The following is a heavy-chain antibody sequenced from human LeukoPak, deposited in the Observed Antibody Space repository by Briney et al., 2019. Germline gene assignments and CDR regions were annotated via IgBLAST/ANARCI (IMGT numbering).Heavy chain of an antibody. J-gene: IGHJ4*02. D-gene: IGHD3-16*02. CDR2: ISGSGGST. Sequence: AGSLTLSCAASGFSFSSYSMSWVRQPPGKGLEWVSAISGSGGSTYYADSVKGRFTISRDNSKTPLYLPMNSLRAEDTAVYYCAKDESLVYYDYVWGSYRYTGFDYWGQGTLVTASS. CDR3: AKDESLVYYDYVWGSYRYTGFDY. V-gene: IGHV3-23*01. CDR1: GFSFSSYS.